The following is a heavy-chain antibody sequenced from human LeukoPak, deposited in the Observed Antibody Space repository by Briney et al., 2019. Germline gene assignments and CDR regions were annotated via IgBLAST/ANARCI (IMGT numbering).Heavy chain of an antibody. J-gene: IGHJ5*02. V-gene: IGHV1-69*04. CDR1: GGTFSSYA. CDR3: ANTHDYDWFDP. Sequence: SVKVSCKASGGTFSSYAISWVRQAPGEGLEWMGRIIPILGIANYAQKFQGRVTITADKSTSTAYMELSSLRSEDTAVYYCANTHDYDWFDPWGQGTLVTVSS. CDR2: IIPILGIA. D-gene: IGHD4-17*01.